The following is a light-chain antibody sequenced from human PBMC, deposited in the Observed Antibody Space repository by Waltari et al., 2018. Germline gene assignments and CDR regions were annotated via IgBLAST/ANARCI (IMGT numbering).Light chain of an antibody. CDR1: QSLLHSDGRAR. J-gene: IGKJ1*01. Sequence: AMTQAPLSLSVTPGQPASMSCTSSQSLLHSDGRARLYWYLKEPGQSPQLLISEVSNRFSGVTERFSGSGSGTDFTLKSSRVEAEDVGVYFCMQNIQLPTFGQGTKVEIE. CDR2: EVS. CDR3: MQNIQLPT. V-gene: IGKV2D-29*02.